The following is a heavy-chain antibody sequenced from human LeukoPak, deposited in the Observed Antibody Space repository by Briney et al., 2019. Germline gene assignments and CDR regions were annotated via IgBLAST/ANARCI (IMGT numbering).Heavy chain of an antibody. CDR1: GGSISSSNW. Sequence: PSGTLSLTCAVSGGSISSSNWWSWVRQPPGKGLEWIGEIYHSGSTNYNPSLKSRVTISVDKSKNQFSLKLSSVTAADTAVYYCARDGDIVGATSSYYFDYWGQGTLVTVSS. J-gene: IGHJ4*02. CDR3: ARDGDIVGATSSYYFDY. V-gene: IGHV4-4*02. D-gene: IGHD1-26*01. CDR2: IYHSGST.